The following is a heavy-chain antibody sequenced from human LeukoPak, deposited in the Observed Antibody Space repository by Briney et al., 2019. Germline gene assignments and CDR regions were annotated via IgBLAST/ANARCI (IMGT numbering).Heavy chain of an antibody. CDR3: ARHGRELRGLGGFDP. CDR2: IYYSGST. CDR1: GGSISSSSYY. D-gene: IGHD3-10*01. J-gene: IGHJ5*02. V-gene: IGHV4-39*01. Sequence: PSETLSLTCTVSGGSISSSSYYWGWIRQPPGKGLEWIGSIYYSGSTYYNPSLTSRVTMSVDTSKNQFFLKVTSVTAADTALYYCARHGRELRGLGGFDPWGQGALVTVSS.